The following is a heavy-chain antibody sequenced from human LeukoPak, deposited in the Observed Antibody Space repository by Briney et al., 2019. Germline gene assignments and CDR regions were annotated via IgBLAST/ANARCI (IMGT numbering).Heavy chain of an antibody. V-gene: IGHV1-18*04. Sequence: ASVKVSCKASGYTFTGYYMHWVRQAPGQGLEWMGWISAYNGNTNYAQKLQGRVTMTTDTSTSTAYMELRSLRSDDTAVYYCARDRSPHRYWGQRTLVTVSS. J-gene: IGHJ4*02. CDR2: ISAYNGNT. CDR3: ARDRSPHRY. CDR1: GYTFTGYY.